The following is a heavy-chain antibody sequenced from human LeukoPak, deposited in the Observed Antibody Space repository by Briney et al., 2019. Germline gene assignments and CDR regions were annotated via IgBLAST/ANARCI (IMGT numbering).Heavy chain of an antibody. CDR3: AGAILTVSGTALFYLDF. CDR2: ISSQENYV. V-gene: IGHV3-21*01. D-gene: IGHD6-19*01. Sequence: GGSLRVSCAASGFTFSKYTMNWVRQAPGKGLEWVASISSQENYVYYADSMKGRFTISRDNANNSLNLQLDSLRAEDTAVYYCAGAILTVSGTALFYLDFWGQGTLVTVSP. CDR1: GFTFSKYT. J-gene: IGHJ4*02.